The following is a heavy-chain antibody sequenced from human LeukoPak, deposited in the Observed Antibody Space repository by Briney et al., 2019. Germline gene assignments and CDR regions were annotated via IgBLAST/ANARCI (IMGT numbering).Heavy chain of an antibody. Sequence: TSETLSLTCAVYGGSFSGYYWSWIRQPPGKGLEWIGEINHSGSTNYNPSLKSRVTISVDTSKNQFSLKLSSVTAADTAVYYCASPRGYSGYDLGYWGQGTLVTVSS. CDR3: ASPRGYSGYDLGY. V-gene: IGHV4-34*01. D-gene: IGHD5-12*01. J-gene: IGHJ4*02. CDR1: GGSFSGYY. CDR2: INHSGST.